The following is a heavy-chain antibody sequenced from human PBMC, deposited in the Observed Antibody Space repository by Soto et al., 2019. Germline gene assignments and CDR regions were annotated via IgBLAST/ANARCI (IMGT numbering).Heavy chain of an antibody. V-gene: IGHV1-2*04. Sequence: ASVKVSCKASGYTFTGYYIHWVRQAPGQGLEWMGWINPDSGGTNYAQKFQDCVTMTRDTSSSTAYMELSRLRSDDTAVYFCAKTGGALRDFFDYWGQGTLVTVSS. J-gene: IGHJ4*02. CDR1: GYTFTGYY. D-gene: IGHD1-26*01. CDR2: INPDSGGT. CDR3: AKTGGALRDFFDY.